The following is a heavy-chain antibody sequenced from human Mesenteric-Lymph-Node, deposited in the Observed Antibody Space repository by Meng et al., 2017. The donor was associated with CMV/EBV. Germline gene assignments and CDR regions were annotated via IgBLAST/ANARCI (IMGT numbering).Heavy chain of an antibody. D-gene: IGHD3-3*01. Sequence: GESLKISCEVSGFTLSGYSMNWVRQAPGKGLEWVSYISSSGSTIYYADSVKGRFTISRDNAKNSLYLQMNSLRAEDTAVYYCASYDFWSGYYIMRNWGQGTLVTVSS. J-gene: IGHJ4*02. CDR1: GFTLSGYS. V-gene: IGHV3-48*04. CDR2: ISSSGSTI. CDR3: ASYDFWSGYYIMRN.